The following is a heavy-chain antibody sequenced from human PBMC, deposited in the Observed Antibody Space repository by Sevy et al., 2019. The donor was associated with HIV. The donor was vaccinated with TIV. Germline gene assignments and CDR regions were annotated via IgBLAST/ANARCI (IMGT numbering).Heavy chain of an antibody. Sequence: SETLSLTCTVPGGSINNYFWSWIRQPPGKGLEWIGYIYYSGSTNYNPSLKSRVTISVDTSKNQLSLKLSSVTAADTAVYYCARESIGAVGDFDYWGQGTLVTVSS. CDR3: ARESIGAVGDFDY. V-gene: IGHV4-59*01. J-gene: IGHJ4*02. CDR2: IYYSGST. D-gene: IGHD6-13*01. CDR1: GGSINNYF.